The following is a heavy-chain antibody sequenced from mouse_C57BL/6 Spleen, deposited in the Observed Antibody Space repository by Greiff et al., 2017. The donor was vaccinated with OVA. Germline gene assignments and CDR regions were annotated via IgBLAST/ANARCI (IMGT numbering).Heavy chain of an antibody. CDR2: IYPGDGDT. CDR1: GYAFSSSW. V-gene: IGHV1-82*01. Sequence: QVQLQQSGPELVKPGASVKISCKASGYAFSSSWMNWVKQRPGKGLEWIGRIYPGDGDTNYNGKFKGKATLTADKSSSTAYMQLSSLASEDSAVYFGARKSYGAFAYWGQGTLVTVAT. D-gene: IGHD1-1*02. CDR3: ARKSYGAFAY. J-gene: IGHJ3*01.